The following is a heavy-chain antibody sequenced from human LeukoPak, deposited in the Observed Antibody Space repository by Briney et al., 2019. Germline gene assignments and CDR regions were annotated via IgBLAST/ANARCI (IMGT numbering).Heavy chain of an antibody. Sequence: GGSLRLSCAASGFTVSSNYMSWVRQAPGKGLEWVSVIYSGGSTYYADSVKGRFTISRDNSKNTLYLQMNSPRAEDTAVYYCARRSGRIGWFDPWGQGTLVTVSS. V-gene: IGHV3-53*01. CDR2: IYSGGST. D-gene: IGHD3-10*01. CDR1: GFTVSSNY. J-gene: IGHJ5*02. CDR3: ARRSGRIGWFDP.